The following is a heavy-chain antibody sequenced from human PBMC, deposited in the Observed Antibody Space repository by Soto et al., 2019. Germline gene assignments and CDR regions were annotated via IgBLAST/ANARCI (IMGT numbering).Heavy chain of an antibody. J-gene: IGHJ5*02. Sequence: VQLVQSGAEVKKPGASVTVSCKASGHTFTSYDIHWVRQATGQGLEWMGWMNPNNGNTGYAQKFQGRVTMTRDTSISTAYMEVSGLRYEDTAVYYCARAEGRSLGRVSWGQGTLVTVSS. D-gene: IGHD3-3*01. V-gene: IGHV1-8*01. CDR1: GHTFTSYD. CDR2: MNPNNGNT. CDR3: ARAEGRSLGRVS.